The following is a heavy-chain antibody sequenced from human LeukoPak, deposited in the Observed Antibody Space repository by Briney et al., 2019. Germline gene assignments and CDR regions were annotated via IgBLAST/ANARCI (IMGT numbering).Heavy chain of an antibody. V-gene: IGHV1-46*01. CDR3: ARAVHDAFDI. CDR2: INPSGGST. J-gene: IGHJ3*02. D-gene: IGHD6-6*01. Sequence: ASVKVSCKASGYTFTSYYIHWVRQAPGQGLEWMGKINPSGGSTTYAQKFQGRVTMTRDTSTSTVYMELSSLTSEDTAVYYCARAVHDAFDIWGQGTMVTVSS. CDR1: GYTFTSYY.